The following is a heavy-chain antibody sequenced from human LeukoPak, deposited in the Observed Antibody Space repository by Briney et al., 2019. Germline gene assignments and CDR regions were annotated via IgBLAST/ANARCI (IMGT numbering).Heavy chain of an antibody. D-gene: IGHD1-26*01. CDR1: GGTFSSYA. V-gene: IGHV1-69*01. J-gene: IGHJ4*02. CDR2: IIPIFGTA. Sequence: GSSVKVSCKASGGTFSSYAISWVRQAPGQGPEWMGGIIPIFGTANYAQKFQGRVTITADESTSTAYMELSSLRSEDTAVYYCASTQWELLRPPFDYWGQGTLVTVSS. CDR3: ASTQWELLRPPFDY.